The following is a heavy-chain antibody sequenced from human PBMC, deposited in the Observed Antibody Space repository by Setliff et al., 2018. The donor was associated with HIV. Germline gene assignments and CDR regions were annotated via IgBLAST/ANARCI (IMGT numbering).Heavy chain of an antibody. Sequence: PSETLSLTCTVSGGSISGSNYYWGWIRQPPGKGLEWVWGIYYSGSTYYSPSLKSRVTISVDTSKNQFSLTLTSVTAADTAVYYCASFFVTTVTNQDYWGQGTPVTVSS. CDR2: IYYSGST. J-gene: IGHJ4*02. CDR3: ASFFVTTVTNQDY. V-gene: IGHV4-39*01. D-gene: IGHD4-17*01. CDR1: GGSISGSNYY.